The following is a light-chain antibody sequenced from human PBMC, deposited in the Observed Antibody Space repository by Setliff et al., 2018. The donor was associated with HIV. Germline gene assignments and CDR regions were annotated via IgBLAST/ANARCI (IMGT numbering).Light chain of an antibody. Sequence: QSALTQPASVSGSPGQSITISCTGTSSDVGSYNLVSWYQQHPGKAPKLIIYEVSKRPSGVSNRFSGSNSGNTASLTISGLQTEDEADYYCCSYAGSGTVVFGGGTKVTVL. CDR3: CSYAGSGTVV. CDR1: SSDVGSYNL. J-gene: IGLJ2*01. CDR2: EVS. V-gene: IGLV2-23*02.